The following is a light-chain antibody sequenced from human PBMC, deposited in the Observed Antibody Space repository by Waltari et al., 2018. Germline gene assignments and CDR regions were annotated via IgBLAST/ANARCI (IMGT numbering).Light chain of an antibody. Sequence: QSALTQPASVSGSPGQSITISCTRTRRDAGSFNLVSWAPLHPGKAPKLLISEVKTRPSGVSNRFFGSKSGITASLTISGLQTGDEADYYCCSYAGSTSYVVFGGGTKLTVL. CDR2: EVK. CDR1: RRDAGSFNL. CDR3: CSYAGSTSYVV. J-gene: IGLJ2*01. V-gene: IGLV2-23*02.